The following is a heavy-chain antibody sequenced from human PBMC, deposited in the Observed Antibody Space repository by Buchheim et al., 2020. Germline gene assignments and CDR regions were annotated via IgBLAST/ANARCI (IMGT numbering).Heavy chain of an antibody. J-gene: IGHJ6*04. D-gene: IGHD4-11*01. CDR1: GFTFNTSA. Sequence: EMQLLESGGGLVQPGGSLRISCVASGFTFNTSAMTWVRQAPGKGLEWVSAIRGSGFDTYYADSVTGRFTISRDNAKNSLFLQMNSLRAEDTAVYYCARDGFSNYIVSFMDVWGKGT. V-gene: IGHV3-23*01. CDR3: ARDGFSNYIVSFMDV. CDR2: IRGSGFDT.